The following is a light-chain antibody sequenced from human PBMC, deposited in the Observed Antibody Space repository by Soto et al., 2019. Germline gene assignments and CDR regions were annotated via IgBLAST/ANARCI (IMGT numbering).Light chain of an antibody. V-gene: IGLV1-40*01. CDR3: QSYGDSLSGYV. CDR1: NSNIGAGYD. J-gene: IGLJ1*01. CDR2: GNS. Sequence: QSVLTQPPSGSGAPGQRVTISCTGSNSNIGAGYDVHWYQQLPGTAPKLLIYGNSNRPSGVPDRFSGSKSGTSASLTITGLQAEDEADYYCQSYGDSLSGYVFGTGTKVTVL.